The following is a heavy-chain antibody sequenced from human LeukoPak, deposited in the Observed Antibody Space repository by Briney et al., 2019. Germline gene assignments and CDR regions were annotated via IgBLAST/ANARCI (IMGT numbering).Heavy chain of an antibody. CDR3: AKFAQRYCSGGSCHPFDY. Sequence: GGSLRLSCAASGFTFDDYGMSWVRQAPGKGLEWVSGINWNGGSTGYADSVKGRFTISRDNSKNTLHLQMNSLRAEDTAAYYCAKFAQRYCSGGSCHPFDYWGQGTLVTVSS. CDR1: GFTFDDYG. CDR2: INWNGGST. D-gene: IGHD2-15*01. J-gene: IGHJ4*02. V-gene: IGHV3-20*04.